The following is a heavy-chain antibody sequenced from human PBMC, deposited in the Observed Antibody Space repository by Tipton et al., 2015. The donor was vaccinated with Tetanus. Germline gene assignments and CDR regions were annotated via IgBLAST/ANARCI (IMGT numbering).Heavy chain of an antibody. V-gene: IGHV3-21*01. CDR3: ASGSALDY. Sequence: SLRLSCEVSGFSFSNYKMNWVRQGPGRGLEWVSSISSTSRYINYADSLKGRFTISRDNAKNSLYLQMNSLRAEDTAVYYCASGSALDYWGQGILVTVSS. J-gene: IGHJ4*02. CDR2: ISSTSRYI. D-gene: IGHD6-25*01. CDR1: GFSFSNYK.